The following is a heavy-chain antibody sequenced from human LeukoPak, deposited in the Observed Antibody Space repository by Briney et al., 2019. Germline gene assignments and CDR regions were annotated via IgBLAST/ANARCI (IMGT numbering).Heavy chain of an antibody. CDR2: IYYSGST. J-gene: IGHJ4*02. V-gene: IGHV4-59*12. D-gene: IGHD3-3*01. CDR3: ARENDYDFWSGTMGYFDY. CDR1: GGSIRGYY. Sequence: SETLSLTCTVSGGSIRGYYWSWIRQPPGKGLEWIGYIYYSGSTNYNPSLKSRVTISVDTSKNQFSLKLSSVTAADTAVYYCARENDYDFWSGTMGYFDYWGQGTLVTVSS.